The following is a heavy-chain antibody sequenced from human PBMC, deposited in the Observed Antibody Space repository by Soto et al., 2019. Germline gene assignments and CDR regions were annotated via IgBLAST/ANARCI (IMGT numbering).Heavy chain of an antibody. J-gene: IGHJ6*02. CDR1: GFTLSSYA. CDR2: ISYDGSNK. V-gene: IGHV3-30-3*01. Sequence: PRGSLRLSCAASGFTLSSYAMHWVRQAPGKGLEWVAVISYDGSNKYYADSVKGRFTISRDNSKNTLYLQMNGLRAEDTAVYYCARNPAKRQWLVLGGMDVWGQGTTVTVSS. CDR3: ARNPAKRQWLVLGGMDV. D-gene: IGHD6-19*01.